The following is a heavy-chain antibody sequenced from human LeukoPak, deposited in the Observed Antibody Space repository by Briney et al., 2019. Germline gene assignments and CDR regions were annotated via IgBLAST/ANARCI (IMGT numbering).Heavy chain of an antibody. J-gene: IGHJ4*02. CDR2: INPNSGGT. CDR1: GYTFTGYY. CDR3: ARVVGRDGYNFLDY. V-gene: IGHV1-2*02. D-gene: IGHD5-24*01. Sequence: GASVKVSCKASGYTFTGYYMHWVRQAPGQGLEGMGWINPNSGGTNYAQKFQGRVTMTRDTSISTAYMELSRLRSDDTAVYYCARVVGRDGYNFLDYWGQGTLVTVFS.